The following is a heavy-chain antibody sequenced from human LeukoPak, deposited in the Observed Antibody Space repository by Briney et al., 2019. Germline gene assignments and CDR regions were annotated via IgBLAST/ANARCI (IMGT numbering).Heavy chain of an antibody. J-gene: IGHJ5*02. CDR1: GFTFNTYT. CDR3: ATDSSSWNIFDN. D-gene: IGHD6-13*01. V-gene: IGHV3-23*01. CDR2: ISGSGYST. Sequence: GGSLRLSCAASGFTFNTYTMAWVRQAPGKGLNWISSISGSGYSTFYADSVKGRFTISRDNSKKTVHLQMDKLRAEDTAIYYCATDSSSWNIFDNWGQGTLVTVSS.